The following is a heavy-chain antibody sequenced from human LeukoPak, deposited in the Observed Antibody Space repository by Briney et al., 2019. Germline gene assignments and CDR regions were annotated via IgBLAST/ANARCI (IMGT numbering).Heavy chain of an antibody. D-gene: IGHD6-19*01. CDR2: INPNSGGT. V-gene: IGHV1-2*06. CDR3: ARAGGSVAGYYYYYMDV. Sequence: ASVKVSCKASGYTFTGYYMHWVRQAPGQGLEWMGRINPNSGGTNYAQKFQGRVTMTRDTSISTAYMELSRLRSDDTAVYYCARAGGSVAGYYYYYMDVWGKGTTVTVSS. J-gene: IGHJ6*03. CDR1: GYTFTGYY.